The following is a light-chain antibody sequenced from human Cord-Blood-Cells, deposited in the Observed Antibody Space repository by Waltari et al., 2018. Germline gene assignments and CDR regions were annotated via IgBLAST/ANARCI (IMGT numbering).Light chain of an antibody. Sequence: DIQMTQSPSTLPASVGDRVHITCRASQSISSWLAWYQQKPGKAPKLLIYKASSLESGVPSRFSGSGSGTEFTLTISSLQPDDFATYYCQQYNSYSYTFGQGTKLEIK. CDR2: KAS. V-gene: IGKV1-5*03. CDR1: QSISSW. CDR3: QQYNSYSYT. J-gene: IGKJ2*01.